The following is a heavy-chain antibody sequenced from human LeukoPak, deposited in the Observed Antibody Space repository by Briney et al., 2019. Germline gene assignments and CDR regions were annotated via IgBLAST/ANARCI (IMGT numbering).Heavy chain of an antibody. CDR1: GGSISSYSYY. Sequence: SETLSLTCTVSGGSISSYSYYWGWIRQPPGKGLEWIGSIYYSGSTYYNPSLKSRVTISVDTSRNQFSLKLSSVTAADTAVYYCAREGTAGTNLNWFDPWGQGTLVTVSS. J-gene: IGHJ5*02. D-gene: IGHD1-1*01. V-gene: IGHV4-39*07. CDR3: AREGTAGTNLNWFDP. CDR2: IYYSGST.